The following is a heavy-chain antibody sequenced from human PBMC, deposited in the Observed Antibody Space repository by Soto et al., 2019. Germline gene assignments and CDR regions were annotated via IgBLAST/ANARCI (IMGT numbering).Heavy chain of an antibody. Sequence: SVKVSCKASGVTFSSYAISWVRQAPGQGLEWMGGIIPIFGTANYAQKFQGRVTITADESTSTAYMELSSLRSEDTAVYYRASSDIVVVPAAADYWGQGTLVTVSS. CDR3: ASSDIVVVPAAADY. CDR2: IIPIFGTA. D-gene: IGHD2-2*01. J-gene: IGHJ4*02. CDR1: GVTFSSYA. V-gene: IGHV1-69*13.